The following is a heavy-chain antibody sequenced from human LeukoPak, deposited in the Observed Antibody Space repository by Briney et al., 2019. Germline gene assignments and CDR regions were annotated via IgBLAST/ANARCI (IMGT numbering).Heavy chain of an antibody. CDR1: NGSISIYY. Sequence: SETLSLTCTVSNGSISIYYWSWVRQPAGKGLEWIGRISASGSTNYNPSLKSRVTMSVDTSKNQFSLKLSSVTAADTAVYYCAREEGSSTSYYYYYMDVWGKGTTVTVSS. CDR2: ISASGST. D-gene: IGHD2-2*01. J-gene: IGHJ6*03. CDR3: AREEGSSTSYYYYYMDV. V-gene: IGHV4-4*07.